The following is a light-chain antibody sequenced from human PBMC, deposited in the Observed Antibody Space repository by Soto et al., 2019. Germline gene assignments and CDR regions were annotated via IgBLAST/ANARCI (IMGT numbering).Light chain of an antibody. J-gene: IGLJ2*01. V-gene: IGLV1-40*01. CDR3: QSYDDRLSFV. Sequence: QAVVTQPPSVSGATGQRVTISCTGSSSNIGAGYDVHWYQQFPGTAPRLLIYINSNRPSGLPDRFSGSKSGTSASLAITGLQAEDEADYYCQSYDDRLSFVFGGGTKVTVL. CDR1: SSNIGAGYD. CDR2: INS.